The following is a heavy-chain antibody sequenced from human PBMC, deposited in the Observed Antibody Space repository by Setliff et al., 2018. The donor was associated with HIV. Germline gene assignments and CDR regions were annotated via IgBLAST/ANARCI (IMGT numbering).Heavy chain of an antibody. V-gene: IGHV4-59*11. CDR2: IYYSGST. Sequence: PSETLSLTCTVSGDSISSHYWSWIRQPPGKGLEWIGYIYYSGSTNYNPSLKSRVTISVDTSKNQFSLKLSSVTAADTAVYYCARETMVRGVIIAWDYMDVWGKGTTVTVSS. D-gene: IGHD3-10*01. CDR1: GDSISSHY. CDR3: ARETMVRGVIIAWDYMDV. J-gene: IGHJ6*03.